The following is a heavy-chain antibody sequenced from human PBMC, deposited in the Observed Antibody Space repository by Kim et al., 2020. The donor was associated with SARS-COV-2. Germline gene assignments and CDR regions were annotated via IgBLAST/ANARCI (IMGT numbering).Heavy chain of an antibody. CDR2: INTNTGNP. D-gene: IGHD6-19*01. CDR1: GYTFTSYA. V-gene: IGHV7-4-1*02. J-gene: IGHJ4*02. CDR3: ASDPGIAVADPWGFDY. Sequence: ASVKVSCKASGYTFTSYAMNWVRQAPGQGLEWMGWINTNTGNPTYAQGFTGRFVFSLDTSVSTAYLQISSLKAEDTAVYYCASDPGIAVADPWGFDYWGQGTLATVSS.